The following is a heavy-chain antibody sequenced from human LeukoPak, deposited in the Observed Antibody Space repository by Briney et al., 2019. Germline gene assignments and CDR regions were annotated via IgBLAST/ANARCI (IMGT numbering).Heavy chain of an antibody. Sequence: AETLSLTCAVYGGSFRGYYWSWIRQPPGKGLEWIGEINHSGSTNYNPSLKSRVTISLDTSMKKFSLKLNSVTAADTAVYYCASTERCSTTCPLDYWGQGAVVTVSP. J-gene: IGHJ4*02. D-gene: IGHD2-2*01. CDR1: GGSFRGYY. V-gene: IGHV4-34*01. CDR3: ASTERCSTTCPLDY. CDR2: INHSGST.